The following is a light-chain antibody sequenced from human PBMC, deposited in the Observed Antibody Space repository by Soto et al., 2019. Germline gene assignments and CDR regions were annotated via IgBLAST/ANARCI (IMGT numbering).Light chain of an antibody. CDR3: QQYGSSGT. Sequence: EIVLTQSPGTRSLCPGGRGTLACRASQSVSSYLAWYQQTPGQSPRLLIYAASNRAPGIPARFSGSGSGTDFTPTISRLEPEDSALYYCQQYGSSGTFGQGTKVDIK. CDR2: AAS. V-gene: IGKV3-20*01. J-gene: IGKJ1*01. CDR1: QSVSSY.